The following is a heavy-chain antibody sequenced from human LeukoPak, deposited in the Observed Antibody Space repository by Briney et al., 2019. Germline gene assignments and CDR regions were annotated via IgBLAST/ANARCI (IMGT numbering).Heavy chain of an antibody. CDR2: IYHSGST. J-gene: IGHJ4*02. V-gene: IGHV4-4*02. D-gene: IGHD4-23*01. CDR1: GGSISSSSGNC. Sequence: SETQSLTCAVSGGSISSSSGNCWTWVRQPPGKGLEWIGEIYHSGSTNYNPSLKSRVTILLDKSKNQFSLKLSSVTAADTAVYYCARNGGNSDFDYWGQGTLVTVSS. CDR3: ARNGGNSDFDY.